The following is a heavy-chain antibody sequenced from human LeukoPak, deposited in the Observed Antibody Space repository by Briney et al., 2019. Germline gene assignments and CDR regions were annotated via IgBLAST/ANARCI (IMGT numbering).Heavy chain of an antibody. CDR3: ARGLHRIAVAGTGSFPFGY. Sequence: GGSLRLSCAASDFTFITYAMSWVRQAPGKGLEWVSSITGRGDATYYADSVKGRFTISRDNSKNTLYLQMNSLRAEDTAIYYCARGLHRIAVAGTGSFPFGYWGQGTLVTVSS. J-gene: IGHJ4*02. CDR1: DFTFITYA. V-gene: IGHV3-23*01. D-gene: IGHD6-19*01. CDR2: ITGRGDAT.